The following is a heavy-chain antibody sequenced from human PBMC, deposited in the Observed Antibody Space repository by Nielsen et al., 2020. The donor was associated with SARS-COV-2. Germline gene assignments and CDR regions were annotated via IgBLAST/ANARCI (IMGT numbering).Heavy chain of an antibody. CDR2: ISAYNGNT. D-gene: IGHD2-2*01. CDR3: ARDLGAYCSSTSCYSNYYYYNMDV. Sequence: WARPAPGQGLEWMGWISAYNGNTNYTQKLQGRVTMTTDTSTSTAYMELRSLRSDDTAVYYCARDLGAYCSSTSCYSNYYYYNMDVWGKGTTVTVSS. V-gene: IGHV1-18*01. J-gene: IGHJ6*03.